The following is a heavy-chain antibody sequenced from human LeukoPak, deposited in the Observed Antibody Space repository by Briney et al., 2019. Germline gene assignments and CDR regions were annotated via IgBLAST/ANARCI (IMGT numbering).Heavy chain of an antibody. J-gene: IGHJ4*02. Sequence: GGSLRLSCAASGFTFSSYGMHWVRQAPGKGLEWVSGISGSGGSTYYADSVKGRFTISRDNSKNTLFVQMNSLRAEDTAVYYCAKVNYYDSSGYDGGFDYWGQGTLVTVSS. D-gene: IGHD3-22*01. CDR1: GFTFSSYG. V-gene: IGHV3-23*01. CDR3: AKVNYYDSSGYDGGFDY. CDR2: ISGSGGST.